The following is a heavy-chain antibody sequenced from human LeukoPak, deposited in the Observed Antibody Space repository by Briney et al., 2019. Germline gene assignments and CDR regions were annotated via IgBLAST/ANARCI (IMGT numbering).Heavy chain of an antibody. V-gene: IGHV3-48*01. J-gene: IGHJ4*02. CDR2: IGPSGDME. CDR3: ARDHNWAFDY. Sequence: GGSLRLSCAASGFTFSTYSMTWVRQAPGKGLELVSHIGPSGDMESYPDSVKGRFTISRDNAQNSLYLQMNSLRGEDTAVYFCARDHNWAFDYWGQGTLVTVSS. D-gene: IGHD3-16*01. CDR1: GFTFSTYS.